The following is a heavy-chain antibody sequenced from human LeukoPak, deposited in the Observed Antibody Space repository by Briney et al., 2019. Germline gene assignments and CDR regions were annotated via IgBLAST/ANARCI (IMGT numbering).Heavy chain of an antibody. CDR3: ARDESLWFGELYPSFDY. CDR1: GFTFSSYW. Sequence: GGSLRLSCAASGFTFSSYWMSWVRQAPGKGLEWVANIKQDGSEKYYVDSVKGRFTISRDNAKNSLYLQMNSLRAEDTAVYYCARDESLWFGELYPSFDYWGQGTLVTVSS. D-gene: IGHD3-10*01. V-gene: IGHV3-7*01. CDR2: IKQDGSEK. J-gene: IGHJ4*02.